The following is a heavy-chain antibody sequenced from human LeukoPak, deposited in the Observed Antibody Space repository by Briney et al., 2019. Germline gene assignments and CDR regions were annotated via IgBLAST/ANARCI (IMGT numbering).Heavy chain of an antibody. CDR3: AIKYYYYYGMDV. CDR1: GYSFTSYW. Sequence: GESLKISCKGSGYSFTSYWISWVRQMPGKGLEWLGRIDPSDSYTNYSPSFQGHVTISADKSISTAYLQWSSLKASDTAMYYCAIKYYYYYGMDVWGQGTTVTVSS. CDR2: IDPSDSYT. J-gene: IGHJ6*02. V-gene: IGHV5-10-1*01.